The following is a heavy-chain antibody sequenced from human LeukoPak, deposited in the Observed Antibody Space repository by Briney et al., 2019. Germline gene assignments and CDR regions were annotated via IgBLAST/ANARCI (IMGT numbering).Heavy chain of an antibody. CDR3: AGAGYYVWGGYAY. V-gene: IGHV3-20*01. J-gene: IGHJ4*02. CDR2: INWNGGST. D-gene: IGHD3-10*02. Sequence: GGSLRLSCAASGFTFDDYGMSWVRQAPGKGLEWVSGINWNGGSTGYADSVKGRFTISRDNAKNSLYLQMNSLRAEATDLYPCAGAGYYVWGGYAYWGKGPLVTVSP. CDR1: GFTFDDYG.